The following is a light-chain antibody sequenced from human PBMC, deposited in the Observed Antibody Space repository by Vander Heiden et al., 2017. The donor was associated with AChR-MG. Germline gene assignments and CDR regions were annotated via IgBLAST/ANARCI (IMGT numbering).Light chain of an antibody. Sequence: SSELTQHPAVSVALGQTVRITCQGDSLRSYYASWYQQKAGQAPVLVIYVKNNRPSGIPDRFSGASSGNTAYLTITGAQAEEEADYYGNSRDNNGNNLGVVFGGGTKLTVL. CDR1: SLRSYY. V-gene: IGLV3-19*01. CDR3: NSRDNNGNNLGVV. CDR2: VKN. J-gene: IGLJ2*01.